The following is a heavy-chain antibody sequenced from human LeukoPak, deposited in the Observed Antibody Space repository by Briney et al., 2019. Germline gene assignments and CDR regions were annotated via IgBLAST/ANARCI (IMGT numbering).Heavy chain of an antibody. Sequence: ASVKVSCTASGYTFTSYDISWVRQATGQGLEWMGWMNPNSGNAGYAQRFRGRVTMTRNNSISTAYMELTSLRSEDTAVYYCGRPLQRGSWTQRALDYWGQGTLVTVSS. J-gene: IGHJ4*02. D-gene: IGHD3-10*01. CDR2: MNPNSGNA. CDR3: GRPLQRGSWTQRALDY. V-gene: IGHV1-8*01. CDR1: GYTFTSYD.